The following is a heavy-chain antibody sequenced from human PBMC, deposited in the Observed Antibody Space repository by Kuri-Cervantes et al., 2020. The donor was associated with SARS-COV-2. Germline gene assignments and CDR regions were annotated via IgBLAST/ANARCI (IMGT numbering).Heavy chain of an antibody. J-gene: IGHJ4*02. V-gene: IGHV3-52*01. Sequence: GESLKISCAASGFTFSSSWMHWVCQAPEKGLEWVADIKCDGSEKYYVDSVKGRLTISRDNAKNSLYLQVNSLRAEDMTVYYCVRGRDRLITGTTCGFDYWGQGTLVTVSS. CDR1: GFTFSSSW. D-gene: IGHD1-20*01. CDR3: VRGRDRLITGTTCGFDY. CDR2: IKCDGSEK.